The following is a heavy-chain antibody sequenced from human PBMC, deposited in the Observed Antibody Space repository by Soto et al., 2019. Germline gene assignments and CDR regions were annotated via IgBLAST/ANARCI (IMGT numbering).Heavy chain of an antibody. CDR1: RVAFSKFI. CDR3: AKVRYSSPMGYYYGMDV. V-gene: IGHV1-69*13. CDR2: IIPIFGTA. D-gene: IGHD6-19*01. J-gene: IGHJ6*02. Sequence: SVKVSCKASRVAFSKFIVTWVRQAPGPGLEWVGGIIPIFGTANYAQKFQGRVTITADESTSTSYMEVNNLRSEDTAVYYCAKVRYSSPMGYYYGMDVWGQGTTVTVSS.